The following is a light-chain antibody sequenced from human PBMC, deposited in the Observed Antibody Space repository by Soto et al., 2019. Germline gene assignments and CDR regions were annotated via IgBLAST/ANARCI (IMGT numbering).Light chain of an antibody. CDR2: LGS. Sequence: DIVMTQSPLSLPVTPGEPASISCRSSQSLLHSNGYNYLDWYLQKPGQSPQLLIYLGSSRASGVPDRFSGSGSGTDFTLTISRVEADDFGVYYCMQALQTPMYTFGPGTKLEIK. V-gene: IGKV2-28*01. CDR1: QSLLHSNGYNY. CDR3: MQALQTPMYT. J-gene: IGKJ2*01.